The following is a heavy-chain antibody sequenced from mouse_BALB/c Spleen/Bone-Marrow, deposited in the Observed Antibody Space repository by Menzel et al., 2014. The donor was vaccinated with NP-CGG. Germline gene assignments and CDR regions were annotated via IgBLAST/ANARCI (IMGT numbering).Heavy chain of an antibody. CDR3: ARQDYSYYYAMDY. D-gene: IGHD2-13*01. CDR2: ISNGGGST. V-gene: IGHV5-12*02. Sequence: DVQLVESGGGLVQPGGSLKLSCATSGFTFSDYYMYWVRRTPEKRLEWVAYISNGGGSTYYPDTVKGRFTISRDNAKNTLYLQMSRLKSEDTAMYYCARQDYSYYYAMDYWGQGTSVTVSS. J-gene: IGHJ4*01. CDR1: GFTFSDYY.